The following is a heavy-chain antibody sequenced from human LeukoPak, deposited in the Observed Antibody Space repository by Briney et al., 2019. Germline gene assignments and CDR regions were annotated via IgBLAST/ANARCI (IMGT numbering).Heavy chain of an antibody. V-gene: IGHV3-7*01. CDR3: ARGPRYFDL. Sequence: TGGSLRLSCAASGFTFSTFGMSWVRQAPGKGLEWVANIKQDGSEKYYLDSVKGRFTISRDNAKNSLFLLLSSLRAEDTAVYYCARGPRYFDLWGRGTLVTVSS. J-gene: IGHJ2*01. CDR2: IKQDGSEK. CDR1: GFTFSTFG.